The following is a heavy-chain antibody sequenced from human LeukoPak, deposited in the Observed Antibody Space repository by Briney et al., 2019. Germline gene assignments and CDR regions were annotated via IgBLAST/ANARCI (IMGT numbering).Heavy chain of an antibody. CDR2: IYYSGST. CDR1: GGSISSYY. V-gene: IGHV4-59*01. J-gene: IGHJ4*02. D-gene: IGHD2-21*02. CDR3: ARDRGSKHCGGDCYGYYFDY. Sequence: PAETLSLTCTVSGGSISSYYWSWIRQPPGKGLEWIGYIYYSGSTNYNPSLKSRVTISVDTSKNQFSLKLSSVTAADTAVYYCARDRGSKHCGGDCYGYYFDYWGQGTLVTVSS.